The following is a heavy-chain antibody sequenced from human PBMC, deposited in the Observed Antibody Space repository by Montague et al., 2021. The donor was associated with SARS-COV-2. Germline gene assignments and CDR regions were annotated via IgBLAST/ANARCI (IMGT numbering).Heavy chain of an antibody. V-gene: IGHV4-39*01. CDR3: ARLPYFYDSTHAFDI. J-gene: IGHJ3*02. CDR1: GGSISSSSYY. D-gene: IGHD3-22*01. Sequence: SETLSLTCIVSGGSISSSSYYWGWIRQPPGKGLEWIGNVFYSGTAYYNTSLKSRVTISVDTSTNQFSLRLTSVTAADTAVYYCARLPYFYDSTHAFDIWGQGTMVTVS. CDR2: VFYSGTA.